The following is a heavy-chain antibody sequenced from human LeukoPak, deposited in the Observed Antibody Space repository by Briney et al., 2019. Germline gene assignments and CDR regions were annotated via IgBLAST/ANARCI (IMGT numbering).Heavy chain of an antibody. J-gene: IGHJ4*02. Sequence: GGSLRLSCAASGFTFSSFSMNWVRQAPGKGLEWISYITSSSSSSYYADSVKGRFTISRDNAKNSLYLQMNSLRAEDTAVYYCARVIGSYGDSAYWGQGTLVTVSS. CDR3: ARVIGSYGDSAY. V-gene: IGHV3-48*04. D-gene: IGHD4-17*01. CDR2: ITSSSSSS. CDR1: GFTFSSFS.